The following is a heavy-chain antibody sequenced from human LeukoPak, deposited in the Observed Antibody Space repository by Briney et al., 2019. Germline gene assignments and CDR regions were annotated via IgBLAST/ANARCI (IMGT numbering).Heavy chain of an antibody. CDR3: ARGPCSTSCHRSWYFDY. V-gene: IGHV4-30-4*08. CDR1: GGSISSGDYY. Sequence: PSQTLSLTCTVSGGSISSGDYYWTWIRQPPGKGLEWIGEINHSGSTTYKPSLKSRVTISVDTSKNHFSLRLTSVTAADTAVYYCARGPCSTSCHRSWYFDYWGQGTLVTVSS. J-gene: IGHJ4*02. CDR2: INHSGST. D-gene: IGHD2-2*01.